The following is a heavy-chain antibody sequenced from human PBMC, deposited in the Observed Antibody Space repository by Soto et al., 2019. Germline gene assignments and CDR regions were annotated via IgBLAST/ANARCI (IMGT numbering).Heavy chain of an antibody. Sequence: SETLSLTCTVSGGSISSYYWSWIRQPPGKGLEWIGYIYYSGSTNYNPTLKSRVTISVDTSKNQFSLKLSSVTAADTAVYYCARRAPLRFLEWAPNYMDVWGKGTTVTVSS. J-gene: IGHJ6*03. V-gene: IGHV4-59*08. CDR3: ARRAPLRFLEWAPNYMDV. CDR2: IYYSGST. D-gene: IGHD3-3*01. CDR1: GGSISSYY.